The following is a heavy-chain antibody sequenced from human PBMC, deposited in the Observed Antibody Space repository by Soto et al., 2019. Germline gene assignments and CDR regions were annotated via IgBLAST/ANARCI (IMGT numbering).Heavy chain of an antibody. V-gene: IGHV3-11*01. CDR1: GFTFSDYY. Sequence: GGSLRLSCAASGFTFSDYYMSWIRQAPGKGLEWVSYISSSGSTIYYADSVKGRFTISRDNAKNSLYLQMNSLRAEDTAVYYCARAYPNYRRGLWATGTTRGPSGRYFDYWGQGTLVTVSS. CDR3: ARAYPNYRRGLWATGTTRGPSGRYFDY. J-gene: IGHJ4*02. CDR2: ISSSGSTI. D-gene: IGHD1-7*01.